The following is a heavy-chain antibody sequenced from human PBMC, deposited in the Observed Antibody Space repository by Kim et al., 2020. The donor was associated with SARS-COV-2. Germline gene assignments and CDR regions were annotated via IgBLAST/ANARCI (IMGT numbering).Heavy chain of an antibody. CDR3: ARDYYYDSSGPTGGFDY. Sequence: GWSLRLSCAASGFTFSSYAMHWVRQAPGKGLEWVAVISYDGSNKYYADSVKGRFTISRDNSKNTLYLQMNSLRAEDTAVYYCARDYYYDSSGPTGGFDYWGQGTLVTVSS. CDR1: GFTFSSYA. D-gene: IGHD3-22*01. J-gene: IGHJ4*02. V-gene: IGHV3-30-3*01. CDR2: ISYDGSNK.